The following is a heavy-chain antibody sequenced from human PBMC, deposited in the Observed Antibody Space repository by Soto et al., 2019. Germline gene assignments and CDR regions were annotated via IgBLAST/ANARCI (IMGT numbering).Heavy chain of an antibody. CDR3: ARARDFLSGWYHFEV. D-gene: IGHD3-9*01. V-gene: IGHV3-64*01. J-gene: IGHJ4*01. CDR1: GFPFSSYV. Sequence: GSLRLSCASSGFPFSSYVMHWVRQAPGKGLEYVSAITSNGGTTYYANSVRGRFIISRDNSKNTLYLQMGSLRTEAMAVYYCARARDFLSGWYHFEVWGQGTLATDPS. CDR2: ITSNGGTT.